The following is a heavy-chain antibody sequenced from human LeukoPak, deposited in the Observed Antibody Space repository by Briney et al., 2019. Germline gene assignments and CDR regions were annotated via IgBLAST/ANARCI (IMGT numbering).Heavy chain of an antibody. J-gene: IGHJ6*03. Sequence: GGSLRLSCAASGFTFSSYSMNWVRQAPGKGLEWVSSISSSSSYIYYADSVKGRFTISRDNAKNSLYLQMNSLRAEDTAVYYCARDNIDYGPHMDVWGKGTTVTVSS. CDR2: ISSSSSYI. CDR3: ARDNIDYGPHMDV. CDR1: GFTFSSYS. D-gene: IGHD4-17*01. V-gene: IGHV3-21*01.